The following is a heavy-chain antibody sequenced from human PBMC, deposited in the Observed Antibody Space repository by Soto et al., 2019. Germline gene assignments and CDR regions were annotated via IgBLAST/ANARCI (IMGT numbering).Heavy chain of an antibody. CDR3: ARSLVNRPTDY. J-gene: IGHJ4*02. Sequence: EVQLVESGGGLVKPGGSLRLSCAASGFSFSTYSMNWVRQAPGEGLEWVASISSSSSYIYYADSVKGRFTISRDNAKNSLYRQMNSLRAEDTAVYYCARSLVNRPTDYWVQGTLVTVSS. CDR2: ISSSSSYI. D-gene: IGHD3-10*01. V-gene: IGHV3-21*02. CDR1: GFSFSTYS.